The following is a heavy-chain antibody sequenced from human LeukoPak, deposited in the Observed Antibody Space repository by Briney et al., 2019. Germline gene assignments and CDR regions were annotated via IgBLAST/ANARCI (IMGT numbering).Heavy chain of an antibody. D-gene: IGHD1-26*01. J-gene: IGHJ4*02. V-gene: IGHV3-30*18. Sequence: PGGSLRLSCAASGFTFSSYGMHWVRQAPGKGLEWVAVISYDGSNKYYADSVKGRFTISRGNSKNTLYLQMNSLRAEDTAVYYCAKSTLNSGSYPDYWGQGTLVTVSS. CDR2: ISYDGSNK. CDR3: AKSTLNSGSYPDY. CDR1: GFTFSSYG.